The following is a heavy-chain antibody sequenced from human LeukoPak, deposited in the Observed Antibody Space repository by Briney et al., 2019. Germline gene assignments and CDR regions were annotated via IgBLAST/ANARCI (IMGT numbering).Heavy chain of an antibody. CDR3: ARSDCGSDGCKLLNY. V-gene: IGHV3-7*03. CDR2: IKQDGSEK. Sequence: GGSLRLSCAASRFTFSSYWMSWVRQAPGKGLEWVANIKQDGSEKYYVDSVKGRFTISRDNSKNTLSLQMSNLRAEDTATYYSARSDCGSDGCKLLNYWGQGILVTVAS. CDR1: RFTFSSYW. J-gene: IGHJ4*02. D-gene: IGHD2-21*01.